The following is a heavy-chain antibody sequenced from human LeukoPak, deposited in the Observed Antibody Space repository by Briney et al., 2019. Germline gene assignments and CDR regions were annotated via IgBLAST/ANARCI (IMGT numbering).Heavy chain of an antibody. D-gene: IGHD3-22*01. CDR2: ISSSSSYI. V-gene: IGHV3-21*01. CDR3: ARESTYYYDSSGYYYPYYFDY. Sequence: PGGSLRLSCAASGFTFSSCSMNWVRQAPGKGLEWVSSISSSSSYIYYADSVKGRFTISRDNAKNSLYLQMNSLRAEDTAVYYCARESTYYYDSSGYYYPYYFDYWGQGTLVTVSS. J-gene: IGHJ4*02. CDR1: GFTFSSCS.